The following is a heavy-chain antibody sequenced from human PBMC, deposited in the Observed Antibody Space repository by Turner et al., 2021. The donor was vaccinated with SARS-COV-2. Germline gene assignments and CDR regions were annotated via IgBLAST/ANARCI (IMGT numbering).Heavy chain of an antibody. CDR2: INSDGSST. V-gene: IGHV3-74*01. CDR1: GFTFSSYW. Sequence: VPLLESGGGLVQPVGSLRLSCAASGFTFSSYWLNGVRQAPGKGVVWVSRINSDGSSTSYAESVKGRLTISRDNAKNTLYLQMNSLRAEDTAVYYCARVGIAAAGPTFYYYYYGMDVWGQGTTVTVSS. CDR3: ARVGIAAAGPTFYYYYYGMDV. D-gene: IGHD6-13*01. J-gene: IGHJ6*02.